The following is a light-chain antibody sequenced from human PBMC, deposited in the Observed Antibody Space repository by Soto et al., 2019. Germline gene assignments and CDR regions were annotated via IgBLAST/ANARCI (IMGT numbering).Light chain of an antibody. J-gene: IGKJ5*01. CDR1: QSVSSY. CDR3: QQRSNWPIT. CDR2: DAS. V-gene: IGKV3-11*01. Sequence: EIVLTQSPATLSLSPGERATLSCRASQSVSSYLAWYQQKPGQAPRPLIDDASNRATGIPARFSGSGSGTDFTLTISSLEAEDFAIYYCQQRSNWPITFGQGTRLEIK.